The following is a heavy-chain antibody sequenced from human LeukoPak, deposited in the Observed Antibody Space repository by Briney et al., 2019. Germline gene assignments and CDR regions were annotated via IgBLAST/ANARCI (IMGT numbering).Heavy chain of an antibody. V-gene: IGHV4-4*07. J-gene: IGHJ6*02. CDR2: IYTSGST. CDR1: GGSISSYY. CDR3: ARDFAGVATPNVPYCYYGMDV. D-gene: IGHD5-12*01. Sequence: SETLSLTCTVSGGSISSYYWSWIRQPAGKGLEWIGRIYTSGSTNYNPSLKSRVTMSVDTSKNQFSLKLSSVTAADTAVYYCARDFAGVATPNVPYCYYGMDVWGQGTTVTVSS.